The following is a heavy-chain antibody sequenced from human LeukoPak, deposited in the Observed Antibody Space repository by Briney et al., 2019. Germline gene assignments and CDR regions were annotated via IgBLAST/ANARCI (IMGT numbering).Heavy chain of an antibody. D-gene: IGHD1-26*01. CDR3: ARDQWELQEAFDI. Sequence: ASVKVSCKASGYTFTGYYMHWVRQAPGQGREWMGWINPNSGGTNYAQKFQGRVTMTRDTSISTAYMELSRLRSDDTAVYYCARDQWELQEAFDIWGQGTMVTVSS. CDR2: INPNSGGT. CDR1: GYTFTGYY. J-gene: IGHJ3*02. V-gene: IGHV1-2*02.